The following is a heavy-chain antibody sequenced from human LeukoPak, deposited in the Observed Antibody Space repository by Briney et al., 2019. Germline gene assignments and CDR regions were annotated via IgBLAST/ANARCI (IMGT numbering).Heavy chain of an antibody. D-gene: IGHD6-19*01. Sequence: GGSLRLSCAASGFTFSGSAMHWVRQASGKGLEWVGRIRSKANSYATAYAASVKGRFTISRDDSKNTAYLQMNSLKTEDTAVYYCTRLAPTLAGGGYNWFDPWGQGTLVTVSS. CDR1: GFTFSGSA. J-gene: IGHJ5*02. CDR2: IRSKANSYAT. V-gene: IGHV3-73*01. CDR3: TRLAPTLAGGGYNWFDP.